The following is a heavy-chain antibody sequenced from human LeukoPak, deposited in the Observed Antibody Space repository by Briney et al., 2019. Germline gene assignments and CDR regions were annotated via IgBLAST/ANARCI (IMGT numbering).Heavy chain of an antibody. V-gene: IGHV4-59*01. J-gene: IGHJ3*02. CDR3: ARGPSFDDSSGLHAFDI. Sequence: SETLSLTCTVSGGSISSYYWSWIRQPPGKGLEWIGYIYYSGSTNYNPSLKSRVTISVDTSKNQFSLKLSSVTAADTAVYYCARGPSFDDSSGLHAFDIWGQGTMVTVSS. CDR2: IYYSGST. CDR1: GGSISSYY. D-gene: IGHD3-22*01.